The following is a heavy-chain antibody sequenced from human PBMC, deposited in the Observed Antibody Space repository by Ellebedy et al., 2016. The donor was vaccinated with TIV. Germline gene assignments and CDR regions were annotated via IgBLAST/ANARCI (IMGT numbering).Heavy chain of an antibody. CDR1: GGIFRNYA. V-gene: IGHV1-69*13. Sequence: ASVKVSCKASGGIFRNYAISWLRQAPGQGLEWMGGILGVFGTTRYAQKFQARVTITADEFMSTVYMELSSLRSEDTAVYYCARDLGSVEFEFWGQGTLVTVSS. J-gene: IGHJ4*02. CDR2: ILGVFGTT. D-gene: IGHD3-16*01. CDR3: ARDLGSVEFEF.